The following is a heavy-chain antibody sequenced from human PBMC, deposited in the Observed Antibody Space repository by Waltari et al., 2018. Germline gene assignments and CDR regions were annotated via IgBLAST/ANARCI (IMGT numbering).Heavy chain of an antibody. CDR3: AKDQGPMPLAVAGSDY. Sequence: EVQLVESGGGLVQPGGSLRLSCAASGFTFSSYAMSWVRQAPGKGLEWVSAISGSGGSTYYADSVKGRFTISRDNSKNTLYLQMNSLRAEDTAVYYCAKDQGPMPLAVAGSDYWGQGTLVTVSS. CDR2: ISGSGGST. J-gene: IGHJ4*02. CDR1: GFTFSSYA. D-gene: IGHD6-19*01. V-gene: IGHV3-23*04.